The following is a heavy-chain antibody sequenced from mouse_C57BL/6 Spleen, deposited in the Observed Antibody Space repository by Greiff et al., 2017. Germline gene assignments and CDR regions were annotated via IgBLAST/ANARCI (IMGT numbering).Heavy chain of an antibody. CDR1: GYAFTNYL. V-gene: IGHV1-54*01. Sequence: QVQLQQSGAELVRPGTSVKVSCKASGYAFTNYLIEWVKQRPGQGLEWIGVINPGSGGTNYNEKFKGKATLTAYITSCTAYMQLSRLTSEDSAVYFCAREEDYDGDAMDYWGQGTSVTVSS. CDR2: INPGSGGT. CDR3: AREEDYDGDAMDY. J-gene: IGHJ4*01. D-gene: IGHD2-3*01.